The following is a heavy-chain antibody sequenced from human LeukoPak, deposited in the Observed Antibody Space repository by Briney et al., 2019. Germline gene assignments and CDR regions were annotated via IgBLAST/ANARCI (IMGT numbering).Heavy chain of an antibody. Sequence: SDTLSLTCSLSGDSMSSGGYLCTWIRQNPRKGLEWIGYIFYNEGVYYSPSLQTRLTISVDTSQKQFSLKMSSVTAADTAVYFCARLTCTGSSCSGGGAFDVWGQGTVVTVSS. CDR2: IFYNEGV. D-gene: IGHD2-2*01. J-gene: IGHJ3*01. V-gene: IGHV4-31*03. CDR3: ARLTCTGSSCSGGGAFDV. CDR1: GDSMSSGGYL.